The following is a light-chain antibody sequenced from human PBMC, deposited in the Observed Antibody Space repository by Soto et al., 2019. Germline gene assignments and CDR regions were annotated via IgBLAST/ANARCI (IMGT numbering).Light chain of an antibody. CDR2: DAS. Sequence: IQSTQSPSTLAASVGDRVTITCRASQSLNRWLARYQQKPGKAPNTLIYDASTLESGVPSRFSGSGSGTEFTLTITSLQPDDFATYYCQQYHIYSRTFGQGTKVDIK. J-gene: IGKJ1*01. CDR3: QQYHIYSRT. CDR1: QSLNRW. V-gene: IGKV1-5*01.